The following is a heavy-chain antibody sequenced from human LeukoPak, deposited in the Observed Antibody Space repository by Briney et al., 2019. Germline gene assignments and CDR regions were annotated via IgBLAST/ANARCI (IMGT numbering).Heavy chain of an antibody. CDR2: LNTDGSST. Sequence: GGSLRLSCAASGFTFSGYWMHWVRQVPGKGLVWVSRLNTDGSSTSYADSVKGRFTISRDNAKNTLYLQMNSLRAEDTAVYYCARDDAFRGVAMDVWGQGTTVTVCS. D-gene: IGHD3-16*01. CDR1: GFTFSGYW. V-gene: IGHV3-74*01. CDR3: ARDDAFRGVAMDV. J-gene: IGHJ6*01.